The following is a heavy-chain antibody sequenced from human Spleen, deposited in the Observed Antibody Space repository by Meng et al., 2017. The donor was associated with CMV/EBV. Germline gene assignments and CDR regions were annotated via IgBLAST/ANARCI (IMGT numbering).Heavy chain of an antibody. D-gene: IGHD7-27*01. Sequence: ASVKVSCKVSGDTFSNYGISWVRQAPGQGLEWMGWIHPHRGDTNYAQQFQGRVTLTRDTSINTGYMELTRLTSDDTAVYYCARDNNWGPDYWGQGTLVTVSS. J-gene: IGHJ4*02. CDR2: IHPHRGDT. CDR3: ARDNNWGPDY. CDR1: GDTFSNYG. V-gene: IGHV1-2*02.